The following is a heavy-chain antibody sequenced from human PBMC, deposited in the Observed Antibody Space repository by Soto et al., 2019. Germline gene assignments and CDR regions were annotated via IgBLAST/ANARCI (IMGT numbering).Heavy chain of an antibody. CDR3: AXSHYYDSSGQLSNWFDP. D-gene: IGHD3-22*01. V-gene: IGHV5-51*01. J-gene: IGHJ5*02. CDR2: IYPGDSDT. CDR1: GYSFTSYW. Sequence: PGESLKISCKGSGYSFTSYWIGWVRQMPGKGLEWMGIIYPGDSDTRYSPSFQGQVTISADKSISTAYLQWSSLKASDTAMYYCAXSHYYDSSGQLSNWFDPWGQGTLVTVSS.